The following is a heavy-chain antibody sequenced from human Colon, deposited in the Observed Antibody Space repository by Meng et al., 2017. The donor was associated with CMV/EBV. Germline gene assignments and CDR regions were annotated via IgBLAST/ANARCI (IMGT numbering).Heavy chain of an antibody. CDR1: GFSLKTYN. Sequence: GGSLRLSCAASGFSLKTYNMHWVRQAPGKGLEWVAKIKHDGVEKYYVDSVRGRFTISRDNARNSLYLQMNSLGADDTAVYYCARDGGWYEYYFDYWGQGILVTVSS. V-gene: IGHV3-7*01. CDR2: IKHDGVEK. CDR3: ARDGGWYEYYFDY. J-gene: IGHJ4*02. D-gene: IGHD6-13*01.